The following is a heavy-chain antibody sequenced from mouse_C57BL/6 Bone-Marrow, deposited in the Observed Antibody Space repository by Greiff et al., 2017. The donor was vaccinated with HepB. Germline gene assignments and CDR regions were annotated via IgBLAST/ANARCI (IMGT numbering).Heavy chain of an antibody. J-gene: IGHJ4*01. CDR1: GFSLTSYG. D-gene: IGHD2-2*01. V-gene: IGHV2-4*01. CDR2: IWSGGST. CDR3: AKGGYPSYAMDY. Sequence: VQGVESGPGLVQPSQSLSITCTVSGFSLTSYGVHWVRQPPGKGLEWLGVIWSGGSTDYNAAFISRLSISKDNSKSQVFFKMNSLQADDTAIYYCAKGGYPSYAMDYWGQGTSVTVSS.